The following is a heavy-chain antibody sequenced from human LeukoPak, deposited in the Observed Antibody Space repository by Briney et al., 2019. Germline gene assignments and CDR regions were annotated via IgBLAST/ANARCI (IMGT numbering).Heavy chain of an antibody. CDR1: GFTFSSYE. Sequence: PGGSLRLSCAASGFTFSSYEMNWVRQAPGKGLVWVSRINSDGSSTSYADSVKGRFTISRDNAKNTLYLQMNSLRAEDTAVYYCALPHSYGYGLFDYWGQGTLVTVSS. V-gene: IGHV3-74*01. CDR3: ALPHSYGYGLFDY. CDR2: INSDGSST. J-gene: IGHJ4*02. D-gene: IGHD5-18*01.